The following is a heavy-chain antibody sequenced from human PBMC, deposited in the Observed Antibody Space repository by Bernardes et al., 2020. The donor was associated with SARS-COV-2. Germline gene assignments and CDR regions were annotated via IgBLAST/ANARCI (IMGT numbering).Heavy chain of an antibody. CDR1: GGSISTSNYY. Sequence: SETLSLTCFVSGGSISTSNYYWGWIRQPPGKGLEWIGSLYYSGTTFYNPSLKSRVTISVDTSKNQFSLKLSSVTAADTAVYYCARSRGGNEFADYWGQGTLVTVSS. V-gene: IGHV4-39*01. CDR2: LYYSGTT. D-gene: IGHD2-15*01. CDR3: ARSRGGNEFADY. J-gene: IGHJ4*02.